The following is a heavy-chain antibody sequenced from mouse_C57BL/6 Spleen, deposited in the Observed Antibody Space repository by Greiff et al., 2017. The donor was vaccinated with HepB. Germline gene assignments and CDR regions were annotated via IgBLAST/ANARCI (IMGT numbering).Heavy chain of an antibody. J-gene: IGHJ4*01. Sequence: QVQLKQPGAELVMPGASVKLSCKASGYTFTSYWMHWVKQRPGQGLEWIGEIDPSDSYTNYNQKFKGKSTLTVDKSSSTAYMQLSSLTSEDSAVYYCARWIYGSSYAMDYWGQGTSVTVSS. CDR2: IDPSDSYT. CDR1: GYTFTSYW. V-gene: IGHV1-69*01. D-gene: IGHD1-1*01. CDR3: ARWIYGSSYAMDY.